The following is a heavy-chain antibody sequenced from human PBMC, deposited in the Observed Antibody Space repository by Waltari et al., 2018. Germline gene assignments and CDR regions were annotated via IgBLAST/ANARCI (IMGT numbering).Heavy chain of an antibody. CDR1: GGSFSGYY. Sequence: QVQLQQWGAGLLKPSETLSLTCAVYGGSFSGYYWSWIRQPPGKGLEVIGEINHSGSTNYNPSLKSRVTIAVDTSKNQFSLKLSSVTAADTAVYYCAREPRYCSGGSCLRHYFDYWGQGTLVTVSS. V-gene: IGHV4-34*01. D-gene: IGHD2-15*01. CDR3: AREPRYCSGGSCLRHYFDY. J-gene: IGHJ4*02. CDR2: INHSGST.